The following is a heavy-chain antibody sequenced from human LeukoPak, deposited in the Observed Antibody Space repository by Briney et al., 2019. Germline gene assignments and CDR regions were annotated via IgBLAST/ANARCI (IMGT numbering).Heavy chain of an antibody. CDR3: ARLPDIVVVVAATRTDFDY. CDR2: INPNSGGT. CDR1: GYTFTGYY. Sequence: ASVRVSCKASGYTFTGYYMHWVRQAPGQGLEWMGWINPNSGGTNYAQKFQGRVTMTRDTSISTACMELSRLRSDDTAVYYCARLPDIVVVVAATRTDFDYWGQGTLVTVSS. D-gene: IGHD2-15*01. J-gene: IGHJ4*02. V-gene: IGHV1-2*02.